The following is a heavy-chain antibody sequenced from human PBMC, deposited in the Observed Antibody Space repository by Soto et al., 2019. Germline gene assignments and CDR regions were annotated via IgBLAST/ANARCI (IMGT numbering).Heavy chain of an antibody. D-gene: IGHD3-10*01. Sequence: ASVKVSCKASGYTFTSYDINWVRQATGQGLEWMGWINAGNGNTKYSQKFQGRVTITRDTSASTAYMELSSLRSEDTAVYYCARDAGGSGLNYYGMDVWGQGTTVTVS. CDR1: GYTFTSYD. CDR3: ARDAGGSGLNYYGMDV. CDR2: INAGNGNT. V-gene: IGHV1-3*01. J-gene: IGHJ6*02.